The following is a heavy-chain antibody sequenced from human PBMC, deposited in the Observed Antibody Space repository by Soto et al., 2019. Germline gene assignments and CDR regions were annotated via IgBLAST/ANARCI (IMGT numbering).Heavy chain of an antibody. CDR1: GYTFTSYG. D-gene: IGHD2-15*01. Sequence: ASVKLSCKASGYTFTSYGISWVRQAPGQGLEWMGWISAYNGNTNYAQKLQGRVTMTTDTSTSTAYMELRSLRSDDTAVYYCARDQNIVVVVAATEYYYYYGMDVWGQGTTVTVSS. CDR3: ARDQNIVVVVAATEYYYYYGMDV. CDR2: ISAYNGNT. V-gene: IGHV1-18*01. J-gene: IGHJ6*02.